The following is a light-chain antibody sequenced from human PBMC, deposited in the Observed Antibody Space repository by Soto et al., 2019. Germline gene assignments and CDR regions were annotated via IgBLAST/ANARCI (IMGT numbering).Light chain of an antibody. CDR1: QGIGNY. V-gene: IGKV1-27*01. CDR3: QKYNSAPRT. Sequence: DIQVTQSPSSLSASVGDRVTITCRASQGIGNYLAWYQQKPGKVPKLLIYTASTLQSGVPSRFNGSGSGTDFTRTISSLQPEDVATYYWQKYNSAPRTFGQGTKVEIK. J-gene: IGKJ1*01. CDR2: TAS.